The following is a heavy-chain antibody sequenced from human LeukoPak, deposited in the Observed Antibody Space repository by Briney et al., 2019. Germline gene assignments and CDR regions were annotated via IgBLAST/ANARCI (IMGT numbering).Heavy chain of an antibody. Sequence: PGGSLRLSCADSGFMFSNSSMAWVRQATGRGLEWLANINQDGSAKTCVDSVKGRFTISRDNAEQSLYLQMNSLRAEDTALYYCARDSGYRSFEYWGQ. V-gene: IGHV3-7*05. CDR2: INQDGSAK. D-gene: IGHD5-12*01. J-gene: IGHJ4*02. CDR1: GFMFSNSS. CDR3: ARDSGYRSFEY.